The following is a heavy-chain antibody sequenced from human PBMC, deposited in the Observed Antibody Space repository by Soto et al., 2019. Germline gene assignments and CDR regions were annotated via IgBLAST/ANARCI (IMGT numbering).Heavy chain of an antibody. D-gene: IGHD2-2*01. CDR1: GYNFPKYW. V-gene: IGHV5-51*01. Sequence: GESLKISCKGSGYNFPKYWIAWVRQMPGKGLEWMGIIYPGDSDTRYSPAFEGQVGISVDRSTSTAYLEWSSLKASDNGMYFCARRSCGSTTCQNWFDPWGQGTLVTVSS. CDR2: IYPGDSDT. J-gene: IGHJ5*02. CDR3: ARRSCGSTTCQNWFDP.